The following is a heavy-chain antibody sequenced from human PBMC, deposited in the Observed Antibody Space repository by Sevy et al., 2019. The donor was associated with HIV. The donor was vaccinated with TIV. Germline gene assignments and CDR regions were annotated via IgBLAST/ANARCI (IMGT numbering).Heavy chain of an antibody. J-gene: IGHJ4*02. Sequence: GGSLRLSCAASGFTFSSYAMSWVRQAPGKGLEWVSAISGSGGSTYYADSVKGRFTISRDNSKNTLYLQMNSLRAEDTGVYYLAKDQDDYDILTGYDYWGQGTLVTVSS. V-gene: IGHV3-23*01. CDR2: ISGSGGST. D-gene: IGHD3-9*01. CDR1: GFTFSSYA. CDR3: AKDQDDYDILTGYDY.